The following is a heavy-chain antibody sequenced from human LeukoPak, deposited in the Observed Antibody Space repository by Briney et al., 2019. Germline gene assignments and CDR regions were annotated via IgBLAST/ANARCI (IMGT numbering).Heavy chain of an antibody. CDR2: ISDNGDYT. J-gene: IGHJ4*02. CDR1: GFTFSHFG. CDR3: AKDRGYHDKTGYRTFDY. Sequence: GGSLRLSCEASGFTFSHFGMHWVRQAPGKGLEWVSIISDNGDYTYYADSVKGRFTISRDNSKNTVYMQMNSLRTDDTAMYYCAKDRGYHDKTGYRTFDYWGRGTLVTVSS. V-gene: IGHV3-23*01. D-gene: IGHD3-9*01.